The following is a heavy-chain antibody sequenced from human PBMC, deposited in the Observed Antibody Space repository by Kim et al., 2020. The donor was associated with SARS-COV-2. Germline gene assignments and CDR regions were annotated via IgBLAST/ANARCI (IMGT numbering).Heavy chain of an antibody. V-gene: IGHV3-30*18. CDR3: ANPPGIAAAGTPP. D-gene: IGHD6-13*01. Sequence: GGSLRLSCAASGFTFSSYGMHWVRQAPGKGLEWVAVISYDGSNKYYADSVKGRFTISRDNSKNTLYLQMNSLRAEDTAVYYCANPPGIAAAGTPPWGQGTLVTVSS. CDR2: ISYDGSNK. J-gene: IGHJ5*02. CDR1: GFTFSSYG.